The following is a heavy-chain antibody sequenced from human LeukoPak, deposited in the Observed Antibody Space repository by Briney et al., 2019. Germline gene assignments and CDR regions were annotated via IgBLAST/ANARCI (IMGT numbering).Heavy chain of an antibody. D-gene: IGHD3-9*01. J-gene: IGHJ4*02. V-gene: IGHV3-30*02. CDR1: GFTFSSYG. CDR3: AKGDWQHFDY. CDR2: IRYDGSNK. Sequence: PGGSLRLACAASGFTFSSYGMHWVRQAPGKGLEWVAFIRYDGSNKYYADSVKGRFTISRDNSKNTLYLQMNSLRAEDTAVYYCAKGDWQHFDYSGQGTLVTVSS.